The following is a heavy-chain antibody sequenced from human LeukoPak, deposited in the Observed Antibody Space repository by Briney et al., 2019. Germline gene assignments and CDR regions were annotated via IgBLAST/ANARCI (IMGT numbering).Heavy chain of an antibody. CDR2: IRYDGSNK. J-gene: IGHJ4*02. CDR3: ARPPLYSGYDKLNDY. CDR1: GFTFSSYG. V-gene: IGHV3-30*02. D-gene: IGHD5-12*01. Sequence: SGGSLRLSCAASGFTFSSYGMHWVRQAPGKGLEWVAFIRYDGSNKYYADSVKGRFTISRDNSKNTLYLQMNSLRAEDTAVYYCARPPLYSGYDKLNDYWGQGTLVTVSS.